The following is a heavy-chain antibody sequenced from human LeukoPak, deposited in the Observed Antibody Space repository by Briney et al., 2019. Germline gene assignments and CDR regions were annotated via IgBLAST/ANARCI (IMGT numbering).Heavy chain of an antibody. V-gene: IGHV3-9*01. D-gene: IGHD3-22*01. Sequence: GGSLRLSCAASGFTFDDYAMHWVRQAPGKGLEWVSGISWNSGSIGHADSVKGRFTISRDNAKNSLYLQMNSLRAEDTASYYCAKDIGARNYYDSSGYYYGASTVDLYYYGMDVWGQGTTVTVSS. CDR2: ISWNSGSI. J-gene: IGHJ6*02. CDR3: AKDIGARNYYDSSGYYYGASTVDLYYYGMDV. CDR1: GFTFDDYA.